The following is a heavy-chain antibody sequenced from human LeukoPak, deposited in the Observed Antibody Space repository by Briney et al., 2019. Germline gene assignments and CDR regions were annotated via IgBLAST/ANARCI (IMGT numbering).Heavy chain of an antibody. CDR2: INPNSGGT. CDR1: GYTFTGYY. CDR3: ARGPFNSGWYAHWFDP. D-gene: IGHD6-19*01. V-gene: IGHV1-2*02. J-gene: IGHJ5*02. Sequence: ASVKVSCKASGYTFTGYYMHWVRQAPGQGLEWMGWINPNSGGTNYAQKFQGRVTMTRDTSISTAYMELSRLRSDDTAVYYCARGPFNSGWYAHWFDPWGQGTLVTVSS.